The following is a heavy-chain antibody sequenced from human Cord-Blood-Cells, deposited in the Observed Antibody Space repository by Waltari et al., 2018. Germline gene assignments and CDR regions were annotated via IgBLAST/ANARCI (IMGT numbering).Heavy chain of an antibody. D-gene: IGHD6-13*01. CDR3: AREEEAAAGNWFDP. CDR2: IYYSGST. CDR1: GGSISSHS. Sequence: QVQLPESGPGLVKPSATLSLTCTVSGGSISSHSWSWIRQPPGEGLEWIGYIYYSGSTNYNPSLKSRVTISVDTSKNQFSLKLSSVTAADTAVYYCAREEEAAAGNWFDPWGQGTLVTVSS. J-gene: IGHJ5*02. V-gene: IGHV4-59*11.